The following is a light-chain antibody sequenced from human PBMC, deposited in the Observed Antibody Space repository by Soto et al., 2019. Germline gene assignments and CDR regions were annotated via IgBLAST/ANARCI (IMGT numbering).Light chain of an antibody. J-gene: IGLJ1*01. CDR3: SSYRSSSTLGV. V-gene: IGLV2-14*01. CDR1: SSDVGGFNF. CDR2: DVS. Sequence: QSVLTQPASVSGSPGQSITISCTGTSSDVGGFNFVSWYQQHPGKAPQLIMYDVSNRPSGVSNRLSGSKSGNTASLTISGLQAEDEADYYCSSYRSSSTLGVFGTGTQLTVL.